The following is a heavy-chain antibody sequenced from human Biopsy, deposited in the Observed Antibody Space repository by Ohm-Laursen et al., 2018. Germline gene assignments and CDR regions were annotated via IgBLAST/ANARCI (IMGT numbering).Heavy chain of an antibody. Sequence: SVKVSCKASGATFGSLTIAWVRQVPGQGLEWMGKISPISDVANYAQMFQGRVTISADESTSTSYMELSSLTTEDTAIYYCARGPHSGSHSCFDYWGRGTLVTVSS. CDR3: ARGPHSGSHSCFDY. CDR1: GATFGSLT. J-gene: IGHJ4*02. CDR2: ISPISDVA. V-gene: IGHV1-69*02. D-gene: IGHD1-26*01.